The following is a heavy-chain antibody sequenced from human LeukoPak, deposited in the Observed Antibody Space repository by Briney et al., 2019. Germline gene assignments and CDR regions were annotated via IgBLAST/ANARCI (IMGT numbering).Heavy chain of an antibody. CDR2: INPNSGGT. Sequence: ASVKVSCKASGYTFTGYYMHWVRQAPGQGLEWMGWINPNSGGTNYAQKFQGRVTMTRDTSISTAYMELSRLRSDDTAVYYCARANYHGSGKKDLDYWGQGTLVTVSS. CDR3: ARANYHGSGKKDLDY. CDR1: GYTFTGYY. D-gene: IGHD3-10*01. J-gene: IGHJ4*02. V-gene: IGHV1-2*02.